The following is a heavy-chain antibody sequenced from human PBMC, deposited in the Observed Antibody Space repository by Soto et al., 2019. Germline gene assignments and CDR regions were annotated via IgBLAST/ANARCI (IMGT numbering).Heavy chain of an antibody. J-gene: IGHJ4*02. Sequence: QVQLVESGGGVVQPGRSLRLSCAASGFTFSSYGMHWVRQAPGKGLEWVAVIWYDGSNKYYADSVKGRFTISRDNSKNMLYLQMNSLRAEDTAVYYCARDLGDGYNSIDYWGQGTLGTVCS. CDR2: IWYDGSNK. CDR3: ARDLGDGYNSIDY. CDR1: GFTFSSYG. D-gene: IGHD5-12*01. V-gene: IGHV3-33*01.